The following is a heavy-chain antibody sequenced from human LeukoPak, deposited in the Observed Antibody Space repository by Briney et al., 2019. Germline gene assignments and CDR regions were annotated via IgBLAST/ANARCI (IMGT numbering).Heavy chain of an antibody. CDR2: INPNSGGT. D-gene: IGHD2-2*02. J-gene: IGHJ4*02. V-gene: IGHV1-2*02. CDR3: ARVGGGYCSSTSCYTWDY. Sequence: ASVKVSCKASGYTFTGYYMHWVRQAPGQGLEWMGWINPNSGGTNYAQKFQGRVTMTRDTSISTAYMELSRLRPDDTAVYYCARVGGGYCSSTSCYTWDYWGQGTLVTVSS. CDR1: GYTFTGYY.